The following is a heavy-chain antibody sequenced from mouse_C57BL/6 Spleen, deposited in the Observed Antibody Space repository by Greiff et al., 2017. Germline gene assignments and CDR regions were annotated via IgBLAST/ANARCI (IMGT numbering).Heavy chain of an antibody. D-gene: IGHD2-10*02. CDR3: ARYGNYRLDY. Sequence: VQLQQSGPELVKPGASVKISCKASGYSFTDYNMNWVKQSNGKRLEWIGVLNPNYGTTSYTQQFKGKATLTVDQSSSTAYMQLNSLTSEYAAVDYCARYGNYRLDYWGKGTTLTVSS. CDR1: GYSFTDYN. CDR2: LNPNYGTT. V-gene: IGHV1-39*01. J-gene: IGHJ2*01.